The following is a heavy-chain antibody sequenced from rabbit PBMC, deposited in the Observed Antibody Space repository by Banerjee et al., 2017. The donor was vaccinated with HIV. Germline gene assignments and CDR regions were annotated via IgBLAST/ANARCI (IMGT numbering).Heavy chain of an antibody. CDR3: ARDLAGVTGWNFGL. J-gene: IGHJ4*01. V-gene: IGHV1S45*01. CDR2: IYAGSSGST. CDR1: GFSFSNRYH. Sequence: QEQLEESGGDLVKPGASLTLTCTASGFSFSNRYHMCWVRQAPGKGLEWIACIYAGSSGSTYYASWVNGRFTITRSTGLNTVTLKMTSLTAADTATYFCARDLAGVTGWNFGLWGQGTLVTVS. D-gene: IGHD4-1*01.